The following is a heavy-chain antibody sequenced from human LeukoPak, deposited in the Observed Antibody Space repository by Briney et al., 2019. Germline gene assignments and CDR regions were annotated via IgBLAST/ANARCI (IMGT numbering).Heavy chain of an antibody. Sequence: SVKVSCKASGGTFSSYAISWVRQAPGQGLEWMGGIIPIFGTANYAQKFQGRVTITADESTSTAYMELSSLRSEDTAVYYCARGGYYDILTGYPHPFDYWGQGNLVTVSS. V-gene: IGHV1-69*01. D-gene: IGHD3-9*01. J-gene: IGHJ4*02. CDR3: ARGGYYDILTGYPHPFDY. CDR2: IIPIFGTA. CDR1: GGTFSSYA.